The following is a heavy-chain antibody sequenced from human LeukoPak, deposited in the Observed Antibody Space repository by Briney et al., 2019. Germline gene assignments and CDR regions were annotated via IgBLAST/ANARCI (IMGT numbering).Heavy chain of an antibody. CDR2: MSGSGGST. V-gene: IGHV3-23*01. D-gene: IGHD4-17*01. J-gene: IGHJ4*02. CDR3: AKGIYGDYVPLDY. Sequence: PGGSLRLSCAASGFTFSSSAMTWVHQAPGKGLEWVSGMSGSGGSTYYADSVKGRFTISRDNSKTTLYLQMNSLRTEDTAVYSCAKGIYGDYVPLDYWGLGTLVTVSS. CDR1: GFTFSSSA.